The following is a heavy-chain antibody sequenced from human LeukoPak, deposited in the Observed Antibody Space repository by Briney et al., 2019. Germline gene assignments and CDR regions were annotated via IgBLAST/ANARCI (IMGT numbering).Heavy chain of an antibody. CDR3: ARTGDYLPDY. J-gene: IGHJ4*02. Sequence: SETLSLTCAVYGGSFSGYYWSWIRQPAGKGLEWIGRVYASGNTNYNPSLKSRVTISVDASKNQFSLKLNFVTAADTGVYYCARTGDYLPDYWGRGTLVTVSS. D-gene: IGHD4-17*01. V-gene: IGHV4-59*10. CDR2: VYASGNT. CDR1: GGSFSGYY.